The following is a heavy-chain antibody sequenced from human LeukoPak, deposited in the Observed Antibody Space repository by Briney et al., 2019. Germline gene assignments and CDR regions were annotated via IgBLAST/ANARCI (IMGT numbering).Heavy chain of an antibody. Sequence: SETLSLTCTVSGGSINNYYWSWIRQPPGKGLEWIGHIYYSGSTNYNPSLKSRVTISVDTSKNQFSLKLTSVTAADTAVYYCARDGAAARRSYWFDPWGQGTLVTVSS. V-gene: IGHV4-59*01. CDR1: GGSINNYY. CDR3: ARDGAAARRSYWFDP. D-gene: IGHD6-6*01. CDR2: IYYSGST. J-gene: IGHJ5*02.